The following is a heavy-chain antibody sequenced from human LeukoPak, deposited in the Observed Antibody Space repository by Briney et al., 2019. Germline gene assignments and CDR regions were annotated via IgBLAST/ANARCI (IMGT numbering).Heavy chain of an antibody. Sequence: SETLSLTCTVSDGSIRSYYWSWIRQPPGKGLEWLGYIHYSGSTNYNHSLKSRVTISVDTSKNQFSLKLSSVTAADTALYYCARATAGTGYYFDYWGQGTLVTVSS. CDR1: DGSIRSYY. D-gene: IGHD6-13*01. V-gene: IGHV4-59*01. CDR2: IHYSGST. J-gene: IGHJ4*02. CDR3: ARATAGTGYYFDY.